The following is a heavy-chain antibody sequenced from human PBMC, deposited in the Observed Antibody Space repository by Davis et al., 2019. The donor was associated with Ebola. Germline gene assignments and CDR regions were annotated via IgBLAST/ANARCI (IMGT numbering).Heavy chain of an antibody. CDR2: IGPSGNSF. V-gene: IGHV3-11*04. CDR1: GFAFSDYY. J-gene: IGHJ4*02. Sequence: GESLKISCEVSGFAFSDYYMSWIRQAPGKGLEWIAYIGPSGNSFYCADSVKGRFTISRDNAKNSFFLQMNSLSAGDTAVYYCASENVAVPGDYWGQGTLVAVSS. CDR3: ASENVAVPGDY. D-gene: IGHD6-19*01.